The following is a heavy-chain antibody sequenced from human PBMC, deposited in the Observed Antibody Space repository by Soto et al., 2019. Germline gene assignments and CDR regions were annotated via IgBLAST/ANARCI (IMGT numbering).Heavy chain of an antibody. CDR2: ISWNSGSI. V-gene: IGHV3-9*01. J-gene: IGHJ4*02. D-gene: IGHD3-10*01. Sequence: EVQLVESGGGLVQPGRSLRLSCAASGFTFDDYAMHWVRQAPGKGLEWVSGISWNSGSIGYADSVKGRFTISRDNAKNSLYLQMNSLRAEDTALYYCANDKGAGKSFGELLLDYWGQGTLVTVSS. CDR3: ANDKGAGKSFGELLLDY. CDR1: GFTFDDYA.